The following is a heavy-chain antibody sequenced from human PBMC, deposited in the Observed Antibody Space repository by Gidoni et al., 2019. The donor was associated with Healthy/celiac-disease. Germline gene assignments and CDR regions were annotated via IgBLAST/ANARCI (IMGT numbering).Heavy chain of an antibody. V-gene: IGHV3-23*01. CDR2: ISSSVGST. CDR3: AKEQAAAAGTSFGY. D-gene: IGHD6-19*01. J-gene: IGHJ4*02. Sequence: EVQLLESGGGLVQPGGSLRLSCAASGFPFSSYAMSWVRQAPGKGLEWVSAISSSVGSTYYTGSVRVQFTISRGNSKNTLYLQMDSLRAEDTAVYYCAKEQAAAAGTSFGYWGQGTLVTVSS. CDR1: GFPFSSYA.